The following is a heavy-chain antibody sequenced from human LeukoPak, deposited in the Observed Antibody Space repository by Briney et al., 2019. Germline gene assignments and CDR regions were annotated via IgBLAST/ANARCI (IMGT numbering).Heavy chain of an antibody. CDR3: ARDTYCGGDCYSNYFDY. CDR2: IRSSSTYI. CDR1: GFTINTYS. J-gene: IGHJ4*02. D-gene: IGHD2-21*02. V-gene: IGHV3-21*01. Sequence: TLSLTCAPSGFTINTYSKKCVPQAPGTVLLWVSSIRSSSTYIYYSDSVKGRFTISRDNAKNSLSLQIDSLRAEDTAVYYCARDTYCGGDCYSNYFDYWGQGNLVTVSS.